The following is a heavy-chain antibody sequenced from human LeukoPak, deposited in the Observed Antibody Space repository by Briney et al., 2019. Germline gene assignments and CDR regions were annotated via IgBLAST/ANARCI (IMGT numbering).Heavy chain of an antibody. Sequence: GRSLRLSCAASGSTFSSYVMHWVRQAPGKGLEWVSSISSSSSYIYYADSVKGRFTISRDNAKNSLYLQMNSLRAEDTAVYYCASGGFGFDYWGQGTLVTVSS. J-gene: IGHJ4*02. CDR3: ASGGFGFDY. D-gene: IGHD3-16*01. CDR1: GSTFSSYV. V-gene: IGHV3-21*01. CDR2: ISSSSSYI.